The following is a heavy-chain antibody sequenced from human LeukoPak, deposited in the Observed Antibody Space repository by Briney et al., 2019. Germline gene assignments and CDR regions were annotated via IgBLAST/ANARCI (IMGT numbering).Heavy chain of an antibody. J-gene: IGHJ3*02. CDR1: GFNFNRDW. Sequence: SGGSLRLSCAASGFNFNRDWMSWVRQAPGKGLEWVANMNQEGSETYYVDSVKGRFTISRDNSKNTLYLQMNSLRAEDTAVYYCAKDRSKSVYVVGATGDAFDIWGQGTMVTISS. V-gene: IGHV3-7*01. D-gene: IGHD1-26*01. CDR2: MNQEGSET. CDR3: AKDRSKSVYVVGATGDAFDI.